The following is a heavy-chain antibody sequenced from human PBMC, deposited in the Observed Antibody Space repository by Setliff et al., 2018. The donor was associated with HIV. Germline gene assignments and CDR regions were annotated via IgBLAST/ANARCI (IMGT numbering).Heavy chain of an antibody. CDR3: AGFSYNFWVYRFDH. CDR2: IYYSGST. D-gene: IGHD3-3*01. V-gene: IGHV4-31*03. CDR1: GGSISTSRYY. J-gene: IGHJ4*02. Sequence: SETLSLTCTVSGGSISTSRYYWSWIRQQPGKGLEWIGYIYYSGSTYYNPSLKSRVTMSIDTSTQQFFLNVTSVTAADTAVYYCAGFSYNFWVYRFDHWGQGALVTVSS.